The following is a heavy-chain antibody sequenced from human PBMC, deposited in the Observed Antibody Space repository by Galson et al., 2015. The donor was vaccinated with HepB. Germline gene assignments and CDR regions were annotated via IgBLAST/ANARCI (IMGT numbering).Heavy chain of an antibody. CDR1: GFTFSSYP. CDR3: AKQTSGYCTGGSCSLDY. Sequence: SLRLSCAASGFTFSSYPMSWVRQAPGKGLEWVSAISGSGDSTYYADSVKGRFTMSRDNSKNTLYLQISSLRAEDTAVYYCAKQTSGYCTGGSCSLDYWGQGTLVTVSS. D-gene: IGHD2-15*01. V-gene: IGHV3-23*01. J-gene: IGHJ4*02. CDR2: ISGSGDST.